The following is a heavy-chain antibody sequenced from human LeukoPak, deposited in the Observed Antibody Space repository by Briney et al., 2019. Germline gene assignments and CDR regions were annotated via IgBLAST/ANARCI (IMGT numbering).Heavy chain of an antibody. CDR1: GGSFSGYY. CDR2: VNHGGST. Sequence: SETLSLTCAVHGGSFSGYYWSWIRQPPGKGLECSGEVNHGGSTNGNPSLTSRVTISADTSKNQSSLKLSSVTAAATAVYYCARGHCSSTSCSVPYWSAPCGQGTLVTVSS. V-gene: IGHV4-34*01. CDR3: ARGHCSSTSCSVPYWSAP. J-gene: IGHJ5*02. D-gene: IGHD2-2*01.